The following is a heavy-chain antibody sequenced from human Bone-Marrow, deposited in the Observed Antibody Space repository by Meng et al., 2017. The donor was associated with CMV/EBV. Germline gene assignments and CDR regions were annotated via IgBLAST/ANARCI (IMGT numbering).Heavy chain of an antibody. V-gene: IGHV3-49*04. CDR2: IRSKAYGGTT. CDR3: TRLGYGGWGYYYGMDG. Sequence: GGSLRLSCTASGFTFGDYAMSWVRQAPGKGLEWVGFIRSKAYGGTTEYAASVKGRFTISRDDSKSIAYLQMNSLKTEDTAVYYCTRLGYGGWGYYYGMDGWGQGNTVTVSS. D-gene: IGHD5-12*01. CDR1: GFTFGDYA. J-gene: IGHJ6*02.